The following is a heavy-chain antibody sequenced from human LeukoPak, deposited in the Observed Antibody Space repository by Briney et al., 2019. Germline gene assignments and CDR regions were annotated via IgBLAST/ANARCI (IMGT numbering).Heavy chain of an antibody. D-gene: IGHD6-19*01. CDR3: AKSVIAVAGTVSRFDY. Sequence: PGGSLRLSCAASGFTFDDYAMHWVRQAPGKGLEWVSGISWNSGNIGYADSVKGRFTISRDNAKNSLYLQMNSLRAEDTALYYCAKSVIAVAGTVSRFDYWGQGTLVTVSS. CDR1: GFTFDDYA. J-gene: IGHJ4*02. CDR2: ISWNSGNI. V-gene: IGHV3-9*01.